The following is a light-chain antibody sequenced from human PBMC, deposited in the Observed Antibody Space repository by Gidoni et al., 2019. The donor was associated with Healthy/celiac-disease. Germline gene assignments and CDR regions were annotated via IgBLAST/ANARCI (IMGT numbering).Light chain of an antibody. CDR3: QPYYTTPST. CDR1: QSVLYSSNNKNY. CDR2: CAS. V-gene: IGKV4-1*01. Sequence: LGVRATINCKSSQSVLYSSNNKNYFSWYQQKRGQPPKLLIYCASTRASGVPDRFSGSGSGTDFTLTISSLQAEDVAVYYCQPYYTTPSTFGQGTKLEIK. J-gene: IGKJ2*01.